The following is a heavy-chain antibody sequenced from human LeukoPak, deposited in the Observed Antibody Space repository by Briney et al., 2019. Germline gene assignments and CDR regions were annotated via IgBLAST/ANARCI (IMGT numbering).Heavy chain of an antibody. CDR2: IIPIFGTA. CDR3: ARARRYSSSYYFDY. CDR1: GGTFSSYA. D-gene: IGHD6-6*01. Sequence: ASVKVSCKASGGTFSSYAISWVRQAPGQGLEWMGGIIPIFGTANYAQKFQGRVTITADKSTNTAYMELSSLRSEDTAVYYCARARRYSSSYYFDYWGQGTLVTVSS. V-gene: IGHV1-69*06. J-gene: IGHJ4*02.